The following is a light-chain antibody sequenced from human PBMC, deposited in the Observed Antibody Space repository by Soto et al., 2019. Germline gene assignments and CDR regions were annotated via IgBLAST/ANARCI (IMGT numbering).Light chain of an antibody. CDR3: SSYTSSRTYV. CDR1: SSDVGGYNY. Sequence: QSVLTQPASVSGSPGQSITISCTGTSSDVGGYNYVSWYQQHPGKAPKLMIYEVSNRPSGVSNRCSGSKSGNTASLTISGLQAEDEADYYCSSYTSSRTYVFGTGTKVTVL. CDR2: EVS. J-gene: IGLJ1*01. V-gene: IGLV2-14*01.